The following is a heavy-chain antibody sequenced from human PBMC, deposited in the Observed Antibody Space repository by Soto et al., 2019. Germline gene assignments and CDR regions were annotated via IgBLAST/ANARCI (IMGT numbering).Heavy chain of an antibody. Sequence: PSETLSLTCTVSGGSISSYYWSWIRQPSGKGLEWIGYIYYSGSTNYNPSLKSRVTISVDTSKNQFSLKLSSVTAADTAVYYCARAPFSYSGYVFDYWGQGTLVTVSS. CDR3: ARAPFSYSGYVFDY. J-gene: IGHJ4*02. V-gene: IGHV4-59*01. CDR1: GGSISSYY. D-gene: IGHD5-12*01. CDR2: IYYSGST.